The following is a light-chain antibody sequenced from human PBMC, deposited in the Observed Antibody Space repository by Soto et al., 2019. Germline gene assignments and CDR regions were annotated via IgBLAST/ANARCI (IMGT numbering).Light chain of an antibody. Sequence: EILLTQSPATLAVSPGEGVTLSCRASQSVRDNLAWYQQKPGQAPRLLIYRASTRATGVPARFSGSGSGTEFTLTISSXQSEDVSVYFCQHYNFWPHTFGQGTRLEIK. J-gene: IGKJ5*01. CDR3: QHYNFWPHT. CDR2: RAS. CDR1: QSVRDN. V-gene: IGKV3-15*01.